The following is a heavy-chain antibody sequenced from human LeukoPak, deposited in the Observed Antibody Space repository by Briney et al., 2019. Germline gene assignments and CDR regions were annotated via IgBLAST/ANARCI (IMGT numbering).Heavy chain of an antibody. Sequence: TGGSLRLSCAASGFTFSSYWMSWVHQAPGKGLEWVANIKQDGSEKYYVDSVKGRFTISRDNAKNSLYLQMNSLRAEDTAVYYCARERSQGYCSGGSCSNLDYWGQGTLVTVSS. V-gene: IGHV3-7*01. D-gene: IGHD2-15*01. CDR2: IKQDGSEK. CDR3: ARERSQGYCSGGSCSNLDY. CDR1: GFTFSSYW. J-gene: IGHJ4*02.